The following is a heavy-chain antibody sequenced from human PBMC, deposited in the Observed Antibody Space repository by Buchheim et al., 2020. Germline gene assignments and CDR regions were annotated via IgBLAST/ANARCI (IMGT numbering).Heavy chain of an antibody. J-gene: IGHJ4*02. D-gene: IGHD6-13*01. Sequence: QVQLVESGGGVVQPGRSLRLSCAASGFTFSSYAMHWVRQAPGKGLEWVAVISYDGSNKYYADSVKGRFTISRDNSKNMLYLQMNSLRAEDTAVYYCARVGSSWYDLVTYYFDYWGQGTL. CDR1: GFTFSSYA. CDR3: ARVGSSWYDLVTYYFDY. V-gene: IGHV3-30*04. CDR2: ISYDGSNK.